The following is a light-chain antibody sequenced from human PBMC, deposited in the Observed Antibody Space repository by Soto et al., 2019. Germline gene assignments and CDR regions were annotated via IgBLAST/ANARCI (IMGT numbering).Light chain of an antibody. Sequence: ETVLTQSPATLSLSPGERATLSCRASQSISSYLAWYQQKPGPAPMLLIYDASNRDTGIPARFSGSGSGTDLTLTISSLEPEDVAVYYCQQRLTWPSFGHGTKVDIK. CDR1: QSISSY. CDR2: DAS. V-gene: IGKV3-11*01. J-gene: IGKJ3*01. CDR3: QQRLTWPS.